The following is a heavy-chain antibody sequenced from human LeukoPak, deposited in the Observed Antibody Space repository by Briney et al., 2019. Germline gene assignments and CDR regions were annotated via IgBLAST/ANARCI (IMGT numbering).Heavy chain of an antibody. D-gene: IGHD3-9*01. Sequence: AGGSLRLYCAASGFTFSSYAMSWVRQAPGKGLEWVSAISGSGGSTYYADSVKGRFTISRDNSKNTLYLQMNSLRAEDTAVYYCAKDGGFAYDILTGYYYFDYWGQGTLVTVSS. J-gene: IGHJ4*02. CDR1: GFTFSSYA. CDR2: ISGSGGST. CDR3: AKDGGFAYDILTGYYYFDY. V-gene: IGHV3-23*01.